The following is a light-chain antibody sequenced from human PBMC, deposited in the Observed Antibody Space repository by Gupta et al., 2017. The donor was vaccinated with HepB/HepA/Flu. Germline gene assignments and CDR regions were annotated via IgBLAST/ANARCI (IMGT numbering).Light chain of an antibody. CDR2: AVS. J-gene: IGLJ3*02. Sequence: QSALTQPASVSASPGQTITISCTGTSSDVSGYQQHPGKAPKLMIYAVSNRPSRVSYRFSGSKSGDTASLTISGLQAEDEADYYCSSFSSTSSLAVFGGGTKLTVL. CDR1: SSDV. CDR3: SSFSSTSSLAV. V-gene: IGLV2-14*01.